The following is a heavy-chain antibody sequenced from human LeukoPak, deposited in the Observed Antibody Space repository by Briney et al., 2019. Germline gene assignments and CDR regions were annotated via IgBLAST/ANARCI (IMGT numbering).Heavy chain of an antibody. V-gene: IGHV4-4*07. CDR1: GGSITGYY. Sequence: SETLSLTCTVSGGSITGYYWTWIRQPAGKGLEWIGRIYTTGNTNYNPSLKSRVTMSVDTSKNQFSLKLSPVTAADTAVYYCARAGSGWYGLADYWGQGTLVTVSS. CDR3: ARAGSGWYGLADY. D-gene: IGHD6-13*01. CDR2: IYTTGNT. J-gene: IGHJ4*02.